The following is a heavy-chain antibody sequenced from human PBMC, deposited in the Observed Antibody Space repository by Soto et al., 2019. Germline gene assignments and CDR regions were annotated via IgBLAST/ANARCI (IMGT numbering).Heavy chain of an antibody. Sequence: HPGGSLRLSCEASGFTFSSSAMTWVRQAPGKGLEWVSAISGSGGSTYYADSVKGRFTISRDNSKNTLYLQMNSLRDEDTAVYYCAKSPYYYGSGSFTWGRGTLVTVSS. CDR3: AKSPYYYGSGSFT. CDR1: GFTFSSSA. J-gene: IGHJ4*02. V-gene: IGHV3-23*01. CDR2: ISGSGGST. D-gene: IGHD3-10*01.